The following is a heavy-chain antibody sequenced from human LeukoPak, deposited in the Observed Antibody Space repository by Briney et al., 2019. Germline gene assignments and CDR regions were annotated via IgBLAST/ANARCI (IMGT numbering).Heavy chain of an antibody. CDR2: IFYSGNT. J-gene: IGHJ3*02. V-gene: IGHV4-59*01. CDR3: ARVGYNSAFDI. CDR1: GRSISRYY. Sequence: SSETLSLTCTVSGRSISRYYWSWIRQPPGKGLEWIGYIFYSGNTNYNPSLKSRVTISVDTSKNQFSLKLSSVTAADTAVYYCARVGYNSAFDIWGQGTMVTVSS. D-gene: IGHD5-24*01.